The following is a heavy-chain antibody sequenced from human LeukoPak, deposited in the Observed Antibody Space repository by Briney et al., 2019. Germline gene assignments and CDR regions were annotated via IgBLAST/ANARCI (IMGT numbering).Heavy chain of an antibody. D-gene: IGHD4-23*01. CDR2: IKQDGSEK. J-gene: IGHJ3*02. CDR1: GFTFSSYW. CDR3: ARDDDYGGNGAFDI. Sequence: GGSLRLSCAASGFTFSSYWMSWVRQAQGTGLEWVANIKQDGSEKYYVDSVKGRFTISRDNAKNSLYLQMNSLRAEDTAVYYCARDDDYGGNGAFDIWGQGTMVTVSS. V-gene: IGHV3-7*01.